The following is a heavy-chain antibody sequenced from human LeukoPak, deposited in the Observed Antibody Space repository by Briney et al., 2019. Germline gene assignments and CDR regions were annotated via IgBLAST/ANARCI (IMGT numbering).Heavy chain of an antibody. Sequence: SETLSLTCTVSGGPISSSSYYWGWIRQPPGKGLEWIGSIYYSGSTYYNPSLKSRVTISVDTSKNQFSLKLSSVTAADTAVYYCARRRNTGTDYWGQGTLVTVSS. V-gene: IGHV4-39*01. J-gene: IGHJ4*02. D-gene: IGHD5-18*01. CDR2: IYYSGST. CDR1: GGPISSSSYY. CDR3: ARRRNTGTDY.